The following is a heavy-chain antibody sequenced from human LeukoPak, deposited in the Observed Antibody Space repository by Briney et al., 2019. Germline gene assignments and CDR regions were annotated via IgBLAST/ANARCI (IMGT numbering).Heavy chain of an antibody. CDR2: IFYSGST. CDR3: ARDHPGRSDAFDI. D-gene: IGHD1-26*01. V-gene: IGHV4-39*07. Sequence: SETLSLTCTVSGGSISTSSYYWGWVRQPPGKGLEWIGNIFYSGSTYYSPSLKSRVTISLDTSRNQFSLKLNSVTAADTAVYYCARDHPGRSDAFDIWGQGTMVTVSS. CDR1: GGSISTSSYY. J-gene: IGHJ3*02.